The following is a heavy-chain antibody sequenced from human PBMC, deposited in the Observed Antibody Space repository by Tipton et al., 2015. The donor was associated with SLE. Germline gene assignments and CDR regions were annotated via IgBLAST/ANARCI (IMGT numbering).Heavy chain of an antibody. D-gene: IGHD6-13*01. CDR2: ISSSRSYI. V-gene: IGHV3-21*01. CDR1: GFTVSSNY. CDR3: ARVSGYGAFDI. Sequence: SLRLSCAASGFTVSSNYMSWVRQAPGKGLEWVSSISSSRSYIYYADSVKGRFTISRDNAKNSLYLQMNSLRAEDTAVYFCARVSGYGAFDIWGQGTMVTVSA. J-gene: IGHJ3*02.